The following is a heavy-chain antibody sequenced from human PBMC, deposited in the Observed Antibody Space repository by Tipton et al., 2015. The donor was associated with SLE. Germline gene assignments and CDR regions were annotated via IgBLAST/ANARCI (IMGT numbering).Heavy chain of an antibody. CDR1: GFTFSTYW. J-gene: IGHJ6*02. D-gene: IGHD3-16*01. V-gene: IGHV3-7*01. CDR3: ARHRDDYFNYYEMDV. Sequence: SLRLSCVASGFTFSTYWMSWVRQAPGKGLEWVANINRDGSEKYYVDSVKGRFTISRDNAKNSLYVHLNSLRAEDTAVYYCARHRDDYFNYYEMDVWGQGTTVTVSS. CDR2: INRDGSEK.